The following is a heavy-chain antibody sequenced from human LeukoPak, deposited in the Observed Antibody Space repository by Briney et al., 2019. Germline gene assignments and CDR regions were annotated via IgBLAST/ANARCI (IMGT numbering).Heavy chain of an antibody. CDR2: ISTDGRTK. D-gene: IGHD1-26*01. CDR1: GFSFSTYD. CDR3: ARDVPLGRPDYMDV. J-gene: IGHJ6*03. Sequence: GGSLRLSCLASGFSFSTYDIHWVRQAPGKGLEWVAVISTDGRTKFYTDSVKGRFTISRDNSMDTLYLQMNSLRPEDTAVYYCARDVPLGRPDYMDVWGKGTTATVSS. V-gene: IGHV3-30*04.